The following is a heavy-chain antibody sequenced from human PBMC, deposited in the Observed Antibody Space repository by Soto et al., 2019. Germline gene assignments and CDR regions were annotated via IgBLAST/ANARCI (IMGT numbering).Heavy chain of an antibody. V-gene: IGHV3-33*01. Sequence: GGSLRLSCAASGFTFSSYGMHWVRQAPGKGLEWVAVIWYDGSNKYYADSVKGRFTISRDNSKNTLYLQMNSLRAEDTAVYYCARDYISSGYDFEGPFDYWGQGTLVTVSS. CDR1: GFTFSSYG. J-gene: IGHJ4*02. CDR3: ARDYISSGYDFEGPFDY. CDR2: IWYDGSNK. D-gene: IGHD5-12*01.